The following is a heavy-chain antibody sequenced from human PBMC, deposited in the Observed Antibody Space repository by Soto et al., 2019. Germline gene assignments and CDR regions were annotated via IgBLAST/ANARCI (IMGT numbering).Heavy chain of an antibody. D-gene: IGHD5-18*01. CDR2: IIPIFGTA. J-gene: IGHJ4*02. V-gene: IGHV1-69*01. CDR1: GGTFSSYA. CDR3: ARSIQLWLDPVYYFDY. Sequence: QVQLVQSGAEVKKPGSSVKVSCKASGGTFSSYAISWVRQAPGQGLEWMGGIIPIFGTANYAQKFQGRVTITADESTTTAYMELSSLRYDDTAVYYCARSIQLWLDPVYYFDYWGQGTLVTGYS.